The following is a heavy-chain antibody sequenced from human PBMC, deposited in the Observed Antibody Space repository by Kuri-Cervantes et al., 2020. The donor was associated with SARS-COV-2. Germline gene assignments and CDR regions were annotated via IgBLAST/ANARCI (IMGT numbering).Heavy chain of an antibody. J-gene: IGHJ2*01. D-gene: IGHD3-16*01. CDR1: GFTFSSYW. CDR3: ARGSRYDYVWGSYFHTASWYFDR. Sequence: GGSLRLSCAASGFTFSSYWMSWVRQAPGKGLEWVANIKQDGSEKYYEDSVKCRFTISRYNAKNSLYLQMNSLRAEDTAVYYCARGSRYDYVWGSYFHTASWYFDRWGRGTLVTVSS. CDR2: IKQDGSEK. V-gene: IGHV3-7*04.